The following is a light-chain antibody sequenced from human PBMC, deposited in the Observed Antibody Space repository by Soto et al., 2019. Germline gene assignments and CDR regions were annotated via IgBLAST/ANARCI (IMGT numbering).Light chain of an antibody. Sequence: QSVLTQPPSASGTPGQRVTISCSGSSSNIGSNTVNWYQHLPGTAPKLLIYSNNERPSGLPDRFSGSKSGTSASLAISGLQSEDEADYYCAAWDDSLNGWVFGGGTKLTVL. CDR1: SSNIGSNT. CDR3: AAWDDSLNGWV. V-gene: IGLV1-44*01. CDR2: SNN. J-gene: IGLJ3*02.